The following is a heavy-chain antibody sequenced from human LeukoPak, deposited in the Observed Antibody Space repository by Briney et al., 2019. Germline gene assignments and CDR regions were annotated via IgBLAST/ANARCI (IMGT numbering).Heavy chain of an antibody. D-gene: IGHD2-2*01. CDR1: GFTFSSYT. J-gene: IGHJ4*02. CDR3: AVCSSTSCPDY. Sequence: GGSLRLSCAASGFTFSSYTMHWFRQAPGEGLEWVSSFSRVGSNFLYGASLKGRFTISSDNAKNSLHMQMNSLSVEDTAIYFCAVCSSTSCPDYWGEGTLVTVSS. CDR2: FSRVGSNF. V-gene: IGHV3-21*01.